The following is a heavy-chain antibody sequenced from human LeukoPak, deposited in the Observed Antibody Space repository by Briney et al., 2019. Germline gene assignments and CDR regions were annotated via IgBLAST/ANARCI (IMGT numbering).Heavy chain of an antibody. V-gene: IGHV4-34*01. CDR1: GGSFSGYY. CDR3: AKGRRLYGSFDY. D-gene: IGHD2-15*01. J-gene: IGHJ4*02. CDR2: INHSGST. Sequence: SETLSLTCAVYGGSFSGYYWSWVRQPPGKGLEWIGEINHSGSTNYNPSLKSRVTISVDTSKNQFSLKLSSVTAADTAVYYPAKGRRLYGSFDYWGQGTLVTVSS.